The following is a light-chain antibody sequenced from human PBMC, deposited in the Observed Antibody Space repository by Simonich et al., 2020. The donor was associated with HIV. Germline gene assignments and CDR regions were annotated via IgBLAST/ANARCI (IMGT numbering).Light chain of an antibody. J-gene: IGKJ4*01. CDR1: QGISNY. CDR2: AAS. Sequence: AIRMTQSPSSLSASLGDRVNITCRASQGISNYLAWYQQEAGKAPKRLIYAASTLQSGVPSRFSGSGSGTDFTLTISLQSEDSATYYCQQYYSYPLTFGGGTKVEIK. V-gene: IGKV1-8*01. CDR3: QQYYSYPLT.